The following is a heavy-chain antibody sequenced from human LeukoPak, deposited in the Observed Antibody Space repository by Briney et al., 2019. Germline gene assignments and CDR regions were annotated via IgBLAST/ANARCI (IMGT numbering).Heavy chain of an antibody. CDR2: ISAYNGNT. Sequence: GASVKVSCEASGYTFTSYGISWVRQAPGQGLEWMGWISAYNGNTNYAQKLQGRVTMTRDTSTSTVYMELTSLRSEDTAMYYCARDWGIQQWPPSYFDYWGQGTLVTVSS. D-gene: IGHD5-18*01. CDR1: GYTFTSYG. CDR3: ARDWGIQQWPPSYFDY. V-gene: IGHV1-18*01. J-gene: IGHJ4*02.